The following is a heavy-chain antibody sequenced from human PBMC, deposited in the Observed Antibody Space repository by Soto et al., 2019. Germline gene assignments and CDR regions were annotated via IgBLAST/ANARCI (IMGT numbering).Heavy chain of an antibody. V-gene: IGHV1-8*01. J-gene: IGHJ6*02. D-gene: IGHD2-8*01. CDR2: MNPNSGNT. CDR1: VYTFTSYD. CDR3: ARFRLYCTNGVCYPYYYYGMDV. Sequence: XSGKVCGKASVYTFTSYDINWVRQATGQGLEWMGWMNPNSGNTGYAQKFQGRVTMTRNTSISTAYMELSSLRSEDTAVYYCARFRLYCTNGVCYPYYYYGMDVWGQGTTVTVSS.